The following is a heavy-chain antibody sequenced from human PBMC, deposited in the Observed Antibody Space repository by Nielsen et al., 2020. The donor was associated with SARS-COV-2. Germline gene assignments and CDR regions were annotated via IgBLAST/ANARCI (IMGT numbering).Heavy chain of an antibody. J-gene: IGHJ4*02. CDR1: GASLTTIGHY. V-gene: IGHV4-31*03. CDR3: AREGDGYKSYYFDY. Sequence: SETLSLTCTVSGASLTTIGHYWSWIRQHPGKGLEWIGYISYTGKTYYNPSLKSRLTISVDTSKGQFSLSLTSVTAADTAVYYCAREGDGYKSYYFDYWGQGTLVAVSS. D-gene: IGHD5-24*01. CDR2: ISYTGKT.